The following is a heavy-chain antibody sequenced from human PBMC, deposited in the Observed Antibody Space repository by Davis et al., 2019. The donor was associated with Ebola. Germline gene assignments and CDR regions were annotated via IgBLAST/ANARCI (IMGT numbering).Heavy chain of an antibody. CDR2: ISGDGSDT. Sequence: LSLTCAASGFTFSSFGMHWVRQAPGKGLVWVSRISGDGSDTNYADDVKGRFTISRDNSKNTLYLQMNSLRAEDTAVYYCAQQLGDYGGNALRYWGQGTLVTVSS. J-gene: IGHJ4*02. CDR1: GFTFSSFG. V-gene: IGHV3-74*01. CDR3: AQQLGDYGGNALRY. D-gene: IGHD4-23*01.